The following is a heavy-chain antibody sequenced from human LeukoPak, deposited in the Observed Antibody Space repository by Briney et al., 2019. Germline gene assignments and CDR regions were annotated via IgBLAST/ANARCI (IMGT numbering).Heavy chain of an antibody. V-gene: IGHV1-2*02. Sequence: ASVRVSCKASGYTFTGYYMHWVRQAPGQGLEWMGWINPNSGGTNYTQKFQGRVTMTRDTSISTAYMELSRLRSDDTAVYYCASSGYYADDAFDIWGQGTMVTVSS. CDR2: INPNSGGT. CDR1: GYTFTGYY. J-gene: IGHJ3*02. CDR3: ASSGYYADDAFDI. D-gene: IGHD3-22*01.